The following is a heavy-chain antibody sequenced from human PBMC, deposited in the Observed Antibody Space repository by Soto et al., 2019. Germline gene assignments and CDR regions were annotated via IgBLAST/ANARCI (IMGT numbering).Heavy chain of an antibody. CDR1: GGTFSSYA. J-gene: IGHJ6*02. V-gene: IGHV1-69*13. Sequence: VASVKVSCKASGGTFSSYAISWVRQAPGQGLEWMGGIIPIFGTANYAQKFQGRVTITADESTSTAYMELSSLRSEDTAVYYCARDLDFTQSSLPPYGTDFRCPGLMVTLSS. CDR3: ARDLDFTQSSLPPYGTDF. CDR2: IIPIFGTA. D-gene: IGHD3-3*01.